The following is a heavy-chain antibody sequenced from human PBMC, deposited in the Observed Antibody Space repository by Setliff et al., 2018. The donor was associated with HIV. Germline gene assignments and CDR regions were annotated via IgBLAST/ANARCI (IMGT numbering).Heavy chain of an antibody. CDR2: IYASGST. Sequence: SETLSLTCSVSDDSISSGANYWSWIRQPAGQRLEWIGRIYASGSTNYNPSLKSRVSISVDMSQNQFSLKVTSVTAADTAVYYCARGEGIVGAWKTWLDPWGQGTLVTVSS. CDR1: DDSISSGANY. D-gene: IGHD1-26*01. J-gene: IGHJ5*02. CDR3: ARGEGIVGAWKTWLDP. V-gene: IGHV4-61*02.